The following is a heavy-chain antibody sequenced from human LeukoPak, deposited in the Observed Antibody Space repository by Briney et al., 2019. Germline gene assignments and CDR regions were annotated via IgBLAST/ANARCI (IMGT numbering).Heavy chain of an antibody. J-gene: IGHJ4*02. CDR2: IYSGGNT. Sequence: GGSLRLSCTVSGFTVSSNSWSWVRQAPGKGLEWVSFIYSGGNTHYSDSVTGRFAISRDNSKNTLYLQMNSLRAEDTAIYYCARRAGEYSHPYDYWGQGTLVTVSS. V-gene: IGHV3-53*01. CDR3: ARRAGEYSHPYDY. D-gene: IGHD2-15*01. CDR1: GFTVSSNS.